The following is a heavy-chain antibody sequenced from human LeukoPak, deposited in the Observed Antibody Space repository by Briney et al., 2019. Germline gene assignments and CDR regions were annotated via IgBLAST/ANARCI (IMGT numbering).Heavy chain of an antibody. CDR2: IKQDGSEK. CDR3: ARTGRYSSSWYPDY. V-gene: IGHV3-7*01. Sequence: GGSLRLSCAASGFTFSDHYMGWIRQAPGKGLEWVANIKQDGSEKYYVDSVKGRFTISRDNAKNSLYLQMNSLRAEDTAVYYCARTGRYSSSWYPDYWGQGTLVTVSS. J-gene: IGHJ4*02. CDR1: GFTFSDHY. D-gene: IGHD6-13*01.